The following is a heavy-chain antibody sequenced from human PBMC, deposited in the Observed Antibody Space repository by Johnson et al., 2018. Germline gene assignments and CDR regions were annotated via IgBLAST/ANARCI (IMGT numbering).Heavy chain of an antibody. CDR2: ISSSSNTM. D-gene: IGHD6-6*01. Sequence: VQLVQSGGGLVQPGGSLRLSCVVSGFIFSTYSMNWVRQAPGKGLEWVSYISSSSNTMYYADSVKGRFTISRDNAKNSLYLQMNSLRDEDTAVYYCARRSSSSGLDLDDCGQGTLVTVSS. V-gene: IGHV3-48*02. CDR1: GFIFSTYS. J-gene: IGHJ4*02. CDR3: ARRSSSSGLDLDD.